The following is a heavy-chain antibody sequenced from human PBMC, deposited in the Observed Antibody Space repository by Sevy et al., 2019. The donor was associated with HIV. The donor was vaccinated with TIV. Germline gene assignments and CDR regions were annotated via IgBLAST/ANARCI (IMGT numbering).Heavy chain of an antibody. Sequence: SETLSLTSTVSGDSVSSGNYYWSWIRQPPGKGLEWIGYHFYSASTTYNPSLKSRVTISVDTSKNQFSLKLTSVTAADTAVYYCAGAAPAYYYAMDVWGQGTTVTVSS. CDR2: HFYSAST. CDR3: AGAAPAYYYAMDV. D-gene: IGHD2-15*01. CDR1: GDSVSSGNYY. J-gene: IGHJ6*02. V-gene: IGHV4-61*01.